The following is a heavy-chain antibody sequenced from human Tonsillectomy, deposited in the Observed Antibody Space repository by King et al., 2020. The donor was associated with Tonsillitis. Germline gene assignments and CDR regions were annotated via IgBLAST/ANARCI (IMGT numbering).Heavy chain of an antibody. V-gene: IGHV4-34*01. D-gene: IGHD3-10*01. CDR1: DGSFSGYY. J-gene: IGHJ4*02. CDR3: ARGFLWFGELPPYYFDY. Sequence: VQLQQWGAGLLKPSETLSLTCAVYDGSFSGYYWSWIRQPPGKGLEWIGEINHSGSTNYNPSLKSRVTISVDTSKNQFSLKLSSVTAADTAVYYCARGFLWFGELPPYYFDYWGQGTLVTVSS. CDR2: INHSGST.